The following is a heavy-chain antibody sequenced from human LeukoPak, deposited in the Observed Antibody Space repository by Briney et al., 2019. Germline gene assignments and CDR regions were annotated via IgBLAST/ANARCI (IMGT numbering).Heavy chain of an antibody. Sequence: SETLSLTCAVYGGSFSGYYWSWIRQPPGKGLEWIGEINHSGSTNYNSSLKSRVTISVDTSKNQFSLKLSSVTAADTAVYYCARQRYFDWLLSPFDYWGQGTLVTVSS. CDR2: INHSGST. J-gene: IGHJ4*02. CDR1: GGSFSGYY. D-gene: IGHD3-9*01. CDR3: ARQRYFDWLLSPFDY. V-gene: IGHV4-34*01.